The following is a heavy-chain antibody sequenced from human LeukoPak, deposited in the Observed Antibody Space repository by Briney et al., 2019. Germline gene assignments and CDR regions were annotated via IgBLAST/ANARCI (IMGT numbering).Heavy chain of an antibody. CDR1: GYTFTGYH. V-gene: IGHV1-2*06. Sequence: ASVKVSCKASGYTFTGYHMHWVRQAPGQGLEWMGRINPNSGDTNYAQKFQGRVTMTRGTSISTAYMELSRLRSDDTAVYYCARDYCSSTSCLFDYWGQGTLVTVSS. J-gene: IGHJ4*02. CDR3: ARDYCSSTSCLFDY. D-gene: IGHD2-2*01. CDR2: INPNSGDT.